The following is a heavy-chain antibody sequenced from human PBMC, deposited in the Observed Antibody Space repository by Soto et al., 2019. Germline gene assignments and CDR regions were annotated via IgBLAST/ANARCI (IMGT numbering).Heavy chain of an antibody. CDR1: GFIFSDYY. J-gene: IGHJ6*02. CDR3: ARENYYKMDV. V-gene: IGHV3-11*05. CDR2: ISNSGIT. Sequence: QVQLVESGGGLVKPGGSLRLSCAASGFIFSDYYMTWIRQSPGKGLEWISYISNSGITNYADSVKGRFTISRDNAKNLLYLQMDSLRAEDTAVYYCARENYYKMDVWGQGTTVTVSS.